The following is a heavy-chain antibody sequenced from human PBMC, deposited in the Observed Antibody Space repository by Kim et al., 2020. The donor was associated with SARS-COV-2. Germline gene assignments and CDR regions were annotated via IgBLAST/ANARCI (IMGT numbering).Heavy chain of an antibody. CDR1: GFTFSSYG. CDR3: ARGAKLVVPAAWFDY. CDR2: IWYDGSNK. J-gene: IGHJ4*02. D-gene: IGHD2-2*01. V-gene: IGHV3-33*01. Sequence: GGSLRLSCAASGFTFSSYGMHWVRQAPGKGLEWVAVIWYDGSNKYYADSVKGRFTISRDNSKNTLYLQMNSLRAEDTAVYYCARGAKLVVPAAWFDYWGQGTLVTVSS.